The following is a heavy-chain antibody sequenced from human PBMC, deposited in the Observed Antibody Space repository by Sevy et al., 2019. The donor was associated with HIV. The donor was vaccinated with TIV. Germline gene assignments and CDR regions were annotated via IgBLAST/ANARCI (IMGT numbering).Heavy chain of an antibody. CDR2: INQDGNKK. CDR1: GFTFSSYW. V-gene: IGHV3-7*01. Sequence: GRSLRLSCEASGFTFSSYWMSWVRQAPGKGLEWVANINQDGNKKYYVDSVKGRFTISRDNIMNSVHLQMNSLRAEDTAVYYCVRAMAAAQSYWGQGALVTVSS. J-gene: IGHJ4*02. CDR3: VRAMAAAQSY. D-gene: IGHD2-15*01.